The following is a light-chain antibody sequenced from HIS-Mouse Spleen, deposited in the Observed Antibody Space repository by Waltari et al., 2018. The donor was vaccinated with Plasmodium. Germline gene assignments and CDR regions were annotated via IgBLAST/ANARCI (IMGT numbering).Light chain of an antibody. CDR1: SLRSYY. CDR2: GKN. J-gene: IGLJ3*02. Sequence: SSELTQDPAVSVALGQTVRITCQGDSLRSYYASWYQQKPGQAPVLVIYGKNNRPSGIPDRFSGSSSGNTASLTITVAQAEDEADYYCNSRDSSGNHQVLGGGTKLTVL. CDR3: NSRDSSGNHQV. V-gene: IGLV3-19*01.